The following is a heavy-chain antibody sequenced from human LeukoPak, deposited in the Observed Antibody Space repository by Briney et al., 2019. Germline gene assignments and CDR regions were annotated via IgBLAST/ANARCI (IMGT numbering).Heavy chain of an antibody. CDR2: ISSRSSTI. D-gene: IGHD6-13*01. Sequence: GGSLRLSCAASGFTFSTYSMNWVRQAPGKGLEWVSYISSRSSTIYYADSVKGRFTISRDNAKNSLFLQMNSLRDEDTAVYYCAKDLVAAAASTLLSFDYWGQGTLVTVSS. CDR3: AKDLVAAAASTLLSFDY. CDR1: GFTFSTYS. J-gene: IGHJ4*02. V-gene: IGHV3-48*02.